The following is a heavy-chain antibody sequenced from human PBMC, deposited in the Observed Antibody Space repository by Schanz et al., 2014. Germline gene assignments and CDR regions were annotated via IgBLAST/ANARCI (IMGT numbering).Heavy chain of an antibody. Sequence: QVQLQESGPGLVEPSQTLSLTCTVSGDSISSAYWSWIRQHPGKGLEWIGFIYYRGNTYYNPSLKSRVSISLDPSKTQFFLNLNSLTAADTAVYYCARVPEPGWFDPWGQGTPXTVAS. CDR1: GDSISSAY. CDR3: ARVPEPGWFDP. D-gene: IGHD1-26*01. J-gene: IGHJ5*02. CDR2: IYYRGNT. V-gene: IGHV4-31*03.